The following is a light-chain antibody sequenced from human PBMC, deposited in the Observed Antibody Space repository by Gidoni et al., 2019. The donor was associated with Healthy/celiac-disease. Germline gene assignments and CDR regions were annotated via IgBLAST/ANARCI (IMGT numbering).Light chain of an antibody. CDR2: GAS. CDR1: QSVSSSY. V-gene: IGKV3-20*01. Sequence: IGLTQYPRTLSLSPVERATLSGRASQSVSSSYLAWYQQETRQAPRLLIYGASSRATGIADRFSGSGSGKDFTLIISRREPEDFVVYYCQQYGSSPPLTFGGGTKVEIK. J-gene: IGKJ4*01. CDR3: QQYGSSPPLT.